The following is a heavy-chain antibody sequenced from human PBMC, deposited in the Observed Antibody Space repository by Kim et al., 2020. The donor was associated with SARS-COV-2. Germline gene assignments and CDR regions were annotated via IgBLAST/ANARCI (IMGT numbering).Heavy chain of an antibody. CDR2: INHSGST. CDR1: GGSFSGYY. V-gene: IGHV4-34*01. J-gene: IGHJ6*02. CDR3: ARGRRIQLWLRSVRDYYGMDV. Sequence: SETLSLTCAVYGGSFSGYYWSWIRQPPGKGLEWIGEINHSGSTNYNPSLKSRVTISVDTSKNQFSLKLSSVTAADTAVYYCARGRRIQLWLRSVRDYYGMDVWGQGTTVTVSS. D-gene: IGHD5-18*01.